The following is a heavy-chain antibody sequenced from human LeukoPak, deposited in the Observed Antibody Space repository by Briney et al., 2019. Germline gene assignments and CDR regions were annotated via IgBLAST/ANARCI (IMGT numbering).Heavy chain of an antibody. D-gene: IGHD3-22*01. Sequence: TGGSLRLSCAASGFTFSSYSMNWVRQAPGKGLEWVSSISSSSSYIYYADSVKGRFTISRDNAKNSLYLQMNSLRAEDTAVYYCARDRGYYDSSGYHPYFDYWGQGTLVTVSS. CDR2: ISSSSSYI. CDR1: GFTFSSYS. V-gene: IGHV3-21*01. CDR3: ARDRGYYDSSGYHPYFDY. J-gene: IGHJ4*02.